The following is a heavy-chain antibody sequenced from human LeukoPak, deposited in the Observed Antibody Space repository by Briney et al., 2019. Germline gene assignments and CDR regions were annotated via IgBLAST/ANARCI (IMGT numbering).Heavy chain of an antibody. CDR2: IYHSGST. CDR3: ARQDYGGGY. D-gene: IGHD4-23*01. Sequence: SETLSLTCAVSGYSISSGYWGWLRQPPGKGLEWIGSIYHSGSTYYNPSLKSRVTISVDTSKNQFSLKLSSVTAADTAVYYCARQDYGGGYWGQGTLATVSS. CDR1: GYSISSGY. J-gene: IGHJ4*02. V-gene: IGHV4-38-2*01.